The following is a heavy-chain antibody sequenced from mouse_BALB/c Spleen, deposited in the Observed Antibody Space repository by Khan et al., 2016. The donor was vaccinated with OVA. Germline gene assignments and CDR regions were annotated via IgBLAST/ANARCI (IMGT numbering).Heavy chain of an antibody. V-gene: IGHV2-6*02. CDR1: GFSLTSYG. Sequence: QVQLKQSGPGLVAPSQSLSITCTVSGFSLTSYGIHWVRQPPGKGLEWLVVIWSDGSTNYNSVLKSRLSISKDYSKSQVFLKMNSLQTDDTAIYYCARWFDGYSSLYAMDYWGQGTSVTVSS. D-gene: IGHD2-3*01. J-gene: IGHJ4*01. CDR2: IWSDGST. CDR3: ARWFDGYSSLYAMDY.